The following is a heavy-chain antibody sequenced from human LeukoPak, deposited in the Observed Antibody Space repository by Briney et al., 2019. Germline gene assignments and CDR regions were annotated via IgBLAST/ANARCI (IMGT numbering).Heavy chain of an antibody. D-gene: IGHD3-10*01. V-gene: IGHV4-34*01. CDR3: ARVGAASDFDY. CDR1: GGSFSGYY. J-gene: IGHJ4*02. Sequence: SETLSLTCAVYGGSFSGYYWSWIRQPPGKGLEWIGEITHSGSTNCNPSLKSRVTISVDTSKNQFSLKLSSVTAADTAVYYCARVGAASDFDYWGQGTLVTVSS. CDR2: ITHSGST.